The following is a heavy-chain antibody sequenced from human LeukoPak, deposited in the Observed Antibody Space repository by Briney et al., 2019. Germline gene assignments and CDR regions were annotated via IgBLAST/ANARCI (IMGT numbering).Heavy chain of an antibody. CDR2: VYYSGSA. D-gene: IGHD1-26*01. Sequence: SETLSLTCTVSGGSISSYYWSWIRQPPGKGVEWIGYVYYSGSAHYNPSLKSRVTISVDTSKNQFSLKVSSVTAADTAIYYCAGGTYYYFDYWGQGTLVTVSS. CDR1: GGSISSYY. V-gene: IGHV4-59*01. CDR3: AGGTYYYFDY. J-gene: IGHJ4*02.